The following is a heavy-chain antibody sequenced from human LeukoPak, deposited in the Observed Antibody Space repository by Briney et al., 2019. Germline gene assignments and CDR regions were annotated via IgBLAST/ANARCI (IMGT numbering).Heavy chain of an antibody. D-gene: IGHD6-19*01. V-gene: IGHV3-48*03. Sequence: GGSLRLSCAASGFTISSYEMNWVRQAPGKGLEWVSYISSSGSTRYYADSVKGRFTISRDNAKNSLYLQMNSLRAEDTGVYYCARDGSGWYDYWGQGILVTVSS. CDR3: ARDGSGWYDY. CDR2: ISSSGSTR. CDR1: GFTISSYE. J-gene: IGHJ4*02.